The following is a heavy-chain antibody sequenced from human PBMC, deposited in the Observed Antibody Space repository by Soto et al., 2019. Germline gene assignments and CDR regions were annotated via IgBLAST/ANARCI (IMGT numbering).Heavy chain of an antibody. V-gene: IGHV3-23*01. Sequence: PVESLRLSCGVSGFTVTSNGVSWVRQAPGKGLEWVSAISPNGQGIWYADSVKGRFTISRDISRNTVFLQMDSLRAEDTAVYYCATDRQYPRDDFHYWGQGTLVAVSA. CDR2: ISPNGQGI. J-gene: IGHJ4*02. D-gene: IGHD4-4*01. CDR3: ATDRQYPRDDFHY. CDR1: GFTVTSNG.